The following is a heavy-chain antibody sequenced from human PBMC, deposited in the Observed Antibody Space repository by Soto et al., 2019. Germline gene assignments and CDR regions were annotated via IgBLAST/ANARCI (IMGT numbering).Heavy chain of an antibody. Sequence: ASVKVSCKASGYTFADYYMHWVRQAPGQGLEWMGWINPNSGGTNYAQKFQGRVTMTRDTSISTAYMELSRLRSDDTAVYYCARDGRSSYSSGWYYFDYWGQGTLVTVSS. CDR2: INPNSGGT. V-gene: IGHV1-2*02. CDR3: ARDGRSSYSSGWYYFDY. J-gene: IGHJ4*02. CDR1: GYTFADYY. D-gene: IGHD6-19*01.